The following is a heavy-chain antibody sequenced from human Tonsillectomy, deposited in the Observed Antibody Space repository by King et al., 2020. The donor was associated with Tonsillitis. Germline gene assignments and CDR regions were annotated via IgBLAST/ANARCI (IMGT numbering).Heavy chain of an antibody. CDR2: ISSSSIYI. J-gene: IGHJ6*03. CDR3: AGSGFVLGDYYYYYYMDV. Sequence: VQLVESGGGLVKPGGSLRLSCAASGFTFSSYNMNWVRQAPGKGLEWVSSISSSSIYIYYADSVKGRFTISRDNAKNSLYLQMNSLRADDTAVYYCAGSGFVLGDYYYYYYMDVWGKGTTVTVSS. D-gene: IGHD2-8*01. V-gene: IGHV3-21*01. CDR1: GFTFSSYN.